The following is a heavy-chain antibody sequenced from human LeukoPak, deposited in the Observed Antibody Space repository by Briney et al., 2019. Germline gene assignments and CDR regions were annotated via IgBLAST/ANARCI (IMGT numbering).Heavy chain of an antibody. V-gene: IGHV3-30-3*01. J-gene: IGHJ4*02. CDR2: ISYDGSNK. CDR3: ARGYQEALGYYFDY. CDR1: GFTFSSYA. D-gene: IGHD1-14*01. Sequence: GGSLRLSCAASGFTFSSYAMHWVRQAPGKGLEWVAVISYDGSNKYYADSVKGRFTIPRDNSKNTLYLQMNSLRAEDTAVYYCARGYQEALGYYFDYWGQGTLVTVSP.